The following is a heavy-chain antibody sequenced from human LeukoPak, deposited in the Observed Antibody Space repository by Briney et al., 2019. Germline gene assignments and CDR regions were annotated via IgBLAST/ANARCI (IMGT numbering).Heavy chain of an antibody. J-gene: IGHJ5*02. CDR2: IYSGGST. CDR1: GFTVSSNY. CDR3: TRHGDYGGNGFRNWFDP. Sequence: QPGGSLRLSCAASGFTVSSNYMSWVRQAPGKGLEWVSVIYSGGSTYYADSVKGRFTISRDNSKNTLYLQMNSLRAEDTAVYYCTRHGDYGGNGFRNWFDPWGQGTLVTVSS. D-gene: IGHD4-23*01. V-gene: IGHV3-53*01.